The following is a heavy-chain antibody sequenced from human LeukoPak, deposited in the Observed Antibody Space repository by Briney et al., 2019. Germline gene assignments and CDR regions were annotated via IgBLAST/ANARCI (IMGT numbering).Heavy chain of an antibody. CDR3: ARDRLDWGRSGYYYYMDV. D-gene: IGHD3-16*01. CDR1: GFTVSSNY. Sequence: PGGSLRLSCAASGFTVSSNYMSWVRQAPGKGLEWVSVIYSGGSTYYADSVKGRFTISRDNSKNTLYLQMNSLRAEDTAVYYCARDRLDWGRSGYYYYMDVWGKGTTVTISS. CDR2: IYSGGST. J-gene: IGHJ6*03. V-gene: IGHV3-53*01.